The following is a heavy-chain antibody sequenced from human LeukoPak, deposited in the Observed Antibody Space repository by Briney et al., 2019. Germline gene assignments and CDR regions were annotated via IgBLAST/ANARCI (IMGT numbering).Heavy chain of an antibody. J-gene: IGHJ4*02. V-gene: IGHV3-48*03. CDR2: ISSSGSTI. Sequence: GGSLRLSCAASGFTFSSYETNWVRQAPGKGLEWVSYISSSGSTIYYADSVKGRFTISRDNAKNSLYLQMNSLRAEDTAVYYCARDAVLYGDYGSFDYWGQGTLVTVSS. CDR3: ARDAVLYGDYGSFDY. D-gene: IGHD4-17*01. CDR1: GFTFSSYE.